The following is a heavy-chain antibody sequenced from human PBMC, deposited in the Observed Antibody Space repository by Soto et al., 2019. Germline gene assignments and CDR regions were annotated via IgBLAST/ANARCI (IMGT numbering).Heavy chain of an antibody. V-gene: IGHV1-69*13. J-gene: IGHJ6*02. CDR2: IIPIFGTA. Sequence: SVKFSCKASGGTFSSYAISWVRQAPGQGLEWMGGIIPIFGTANYAQKFQGRVTITADESTSTAYMELSSLRSEGTAVYYCARDRSGAEYYYYGMDVWGQGTTVTVSS. CDR3: ARDRSGAEYYYYGMDV. D-gene: IGHD1-26*01. CDR1: GGTFSSYA.